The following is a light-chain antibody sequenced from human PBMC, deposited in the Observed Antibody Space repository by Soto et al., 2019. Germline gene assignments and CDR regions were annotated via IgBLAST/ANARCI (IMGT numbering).Light chain of an antibody. CDR1: QSVSDH. CDR2: GAS. V-gene: IGKV3-20*01. J-gene: IGKJ1*01. CDR3: QQYDHSPRT. Sequence: EIVLTQSPGTLSLSPGEKATLSCRASQSVSDHLAWYQKKPGQAPRLLSYGASTRITGIPDRFSGVGSGTDFTHTISRLDPEDFAVYYCQQYDHSPRTFGQGTKVEVK.